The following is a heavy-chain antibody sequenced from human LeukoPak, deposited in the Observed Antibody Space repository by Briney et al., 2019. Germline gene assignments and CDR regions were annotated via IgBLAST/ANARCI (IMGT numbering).Heavy chain of an antibody. CDR2: IYYSGST. Sequence: SETLSLTCTVSGGSISSSSYYWGWIRQPPGKGLEWIGSIYYSGSTYYNPSLKSRVTTSVDTSKNQFSLKLSSVTAADTAVYYCATIRLPYYFDYWGQGTLVTVSS. CDR3: ATIRLPYYFDY. CDR1: GGSISSSSYY. V-gene: IGHV4-39*07. D-gene: IGHD2-2*02. J-gene: IGHJ4*02.